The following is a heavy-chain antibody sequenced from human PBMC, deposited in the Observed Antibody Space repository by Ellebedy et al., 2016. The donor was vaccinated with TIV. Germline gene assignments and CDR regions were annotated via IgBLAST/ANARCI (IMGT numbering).Heavy chain of an antibody. CDR2: ISWRGHYI. CDR1: GFTFDDYA. J-gene: IGHJ4*02. V-gene: IGHV3-9*01. Sequence: SLKISXAASGFTFDDYAMHWVRQAPGKGLEWVSGISWRGHYIGYADSVRGRFTISRGNAKNSLYLQMNSLRIEDTAVYYCTKDLLRGIWGGSGRDYWGQGTLVTVPS. D-gene: IGHD7-27*01. CDR3: TKDLLRGIWGGSGRDY.